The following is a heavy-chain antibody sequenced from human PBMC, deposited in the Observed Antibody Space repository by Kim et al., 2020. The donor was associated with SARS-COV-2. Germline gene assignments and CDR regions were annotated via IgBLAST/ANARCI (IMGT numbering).Heavy chain of an antibody. CDR2: IYTSGST. V-gene: IGHV4-4*07. Sequence: SETLSLTCTVSGGSISSYYWSWIRQPAGKGLEWIGRIYTSGSTNYNPSLKSRVTMSVDTSKNQFSLKLSSVTAADTAVYYCASLTGGMGYDFWSGYYTLWGQGTLVTVSS. CDR1: GGSISSYY. J-gene: IGHJ4*02. CDR3: ASLTGGMGYDFWSGYYTL. D-gene: IGHD3-3*01.